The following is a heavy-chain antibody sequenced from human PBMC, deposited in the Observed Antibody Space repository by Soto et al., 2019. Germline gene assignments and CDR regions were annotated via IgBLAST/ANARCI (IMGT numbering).Heavy chain of an antibody. D-gene: IGHD3-10*02. Sequence: QLQLQESGPGLVKPSETLSLTCTVSGGSISSSSYYWGWIRQPPGKGLEWIGSIYYSGSTYYNPSLKSRVTISVDTSKNQFSLKLSSVTAADTAVYYCARLFGELSIHYFDYWGQGTLVTVSS. CDR2: IYYSGST. V-gene: IGHV4-39*01. J-gene: IGHJ4*02. CDR1: GGSISSSSYY. CDR3: ARLFGELSIHYFDY.